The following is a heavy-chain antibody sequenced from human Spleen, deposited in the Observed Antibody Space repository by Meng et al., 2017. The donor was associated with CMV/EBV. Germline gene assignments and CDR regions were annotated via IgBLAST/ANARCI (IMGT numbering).Heavy chain of an antibody. CDR1: GYTFTSYG. J-gene: IGHJ4*02. CDR3: ARGGWLQFRGFDY. Sequence: CKASGYTFTSYGISWVRQAPGQGLEWMGWTTPNSGATNHAQRFQGRVIMTRDTSISTAYMELSSLISDDTAVYYCARGGWLQFRGFDYWGQGTLVTVSS. D-gene: IGHD5-24*01. V-gene: IGHV1-2*02. CDR2: TTPNSGAT.